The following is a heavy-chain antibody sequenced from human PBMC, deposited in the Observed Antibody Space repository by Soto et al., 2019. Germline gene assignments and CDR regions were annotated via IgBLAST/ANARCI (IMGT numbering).Heavy chain of an antibody. CDR1: GYIITSYG. D-gene: IGHD1-26*01. CDR3: TRNWAYSASYHEY. J-gene: IGHJ4*02. V-gene: IGHV1-18*01. Sequence: QVHLVQSGAEVKKPGASVKVSCKASGYIITSYGISWVRQAPGQGLEWMGWISPYKSDTNYAQNFQGRVAMTTDTSTNTVYMELRSLRSADTAVSYCTRNWAYSASYHEYWGQGPLITVSS. CDR2: ISPYKSDT.